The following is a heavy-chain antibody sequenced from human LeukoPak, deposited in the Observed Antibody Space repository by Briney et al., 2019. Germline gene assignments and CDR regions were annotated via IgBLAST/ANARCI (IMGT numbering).Heavy chain of an antibody. Sequence: GGSLRLSCAASGFTFDDYAMHWVRQGPGKGLEWVSYISGDGSTTYYADSVKGRFTISRDNAQNSLFLELNSLRGEDTAVYYCARERNFYYFDYWGQGALVTVSS. D-gene: IGHD3-3*01. CDR1: GFTFDDYA. J-gene: IGHJ4*02. CDR2: ISGDGSTT. CDR3: ARERNFYYFDY. V-gene: IGHV3-43*02.